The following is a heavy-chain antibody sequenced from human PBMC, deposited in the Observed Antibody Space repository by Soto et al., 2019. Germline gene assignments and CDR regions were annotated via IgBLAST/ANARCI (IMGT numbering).Heavy chain of an antibody. Sequence: QVQLQESGPGLVKPSETLSLTCTVSGGSISSHYWSWIRQSPGKGLEWIGYIYNSGSNKYNPSLKSRVTISVDTSKNHFSLKVSPVTAADTAVYYCAGGQSNYYGYYFDYWGQGTLVTVSS. D-gene: IGHD3-10*01. CDR2: IYNSGSN. V-gene: IGHV4-59*11. CDR1: GGSISSHY. J-gene: IGHJ4*02. CDR3: AGGQSNYYGYYFDY.